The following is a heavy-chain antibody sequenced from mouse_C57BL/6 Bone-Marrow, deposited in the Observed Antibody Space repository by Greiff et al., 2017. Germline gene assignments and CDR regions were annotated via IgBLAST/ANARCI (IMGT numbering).Heavy chain of an antibody. CDR1: GYTFTDYY. Sequence: VQLQQSGPELVKPGASVKISCKASGYTFTDYYMNWVKQSPGKSLEWIGDINPNNGGTSYNQKLKGKATLTVDKSSSTAYMELRSLTSEDSAVYYCARDYYGSGWYFDYWGQGTILTVSS. J-gene: IGHJ2*01. V-gene: IGHV1-26*01. CDR2: INPNNGGT. D-gene: IGHD1-1*01. CDR3: ARDYYGSGWYFDY.